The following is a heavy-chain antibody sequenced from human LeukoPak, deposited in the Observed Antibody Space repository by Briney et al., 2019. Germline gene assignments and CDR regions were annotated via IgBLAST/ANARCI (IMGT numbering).Heavy chain of an antibody. Sequence: GGSLRLSCAASGFTFSSYAMSWVRQAPGKGLEWVSAISGSGGSTYYADSVKGRFTISRDNSKNTLYLQMNSLRAEDTAVYYCAKDGSPTYYYYGMDVWGQGITVTVSS. J-gene: IGHJ6*02. CDR2: ISGSGGST. CDR1: GFTFSSYA. V-gene: IGHV3-23*01. D-gene: IGHD2-2*03. CDR3: AKDGSPTYYYYGMDV.